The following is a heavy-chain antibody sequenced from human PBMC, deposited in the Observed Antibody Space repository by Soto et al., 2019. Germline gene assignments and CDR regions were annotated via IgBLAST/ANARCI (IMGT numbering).Heavy chain of an antibody. D-gene: IGHD3-9*01. CDR1: GFSLSTSGVG. CDR3: AHRYYDILTGYYILGY. CDR2: IYWDDDK. Sequence: QITLKESGPTLVKPTQTLTLTCTFSGFSLSTSGVGVGWIRQPPGKALEWLALIYWDDDKRYSPSLKSRLTITKDTSKNQVVLTMTNMDPVDTATYYCAHRYYDILTGYYILGYWGQGTLVTVSS. V-gene: IGHV2-5*02. J-gene: IGHJ4*02.